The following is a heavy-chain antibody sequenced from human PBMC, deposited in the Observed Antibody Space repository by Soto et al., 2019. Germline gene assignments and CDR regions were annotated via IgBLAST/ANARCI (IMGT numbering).Heavy chain of an antibody. CDR1: GFTFSDYF. CDR2: INKDGGTT. D-gene: IGHD1-20*01. CDR3: AKDLHWYGMDV. V-gene: IGHV3-23*01. Sequence: EVQLLESGGGLVQPGESLRLSCAASGFTFSDYFMNWVRQAPGKGLEWVSGINKDGGTTQNADLGRGRFTISRDNSRNTLYLQMNSVRAEDTALYYCAKDLHWYGMDVWGQGTTVTVS. J-gene: IGHJ6*02.